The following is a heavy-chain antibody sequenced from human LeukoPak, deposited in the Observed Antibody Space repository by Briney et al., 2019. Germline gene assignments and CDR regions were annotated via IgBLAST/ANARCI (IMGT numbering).Heavy chain of an antibody. D-gene: IGHD3-16*01. J-gene: IGHJ4*02. CDR3: ARGGHSSFDY. CDR2: ITSDGSNI. CDR1: GFTFSNLW. V-gene: IGHV3-74*01. Sequence: PGACLRLSCAASGFTFSNLWLHWVRQAPGKGLEWVSRITSDGSNINYADSVQGRFTISRDNAKNTLYLQMNSLRAEDTAVYYCARGGHSSFDYWGQGALVTVSS.